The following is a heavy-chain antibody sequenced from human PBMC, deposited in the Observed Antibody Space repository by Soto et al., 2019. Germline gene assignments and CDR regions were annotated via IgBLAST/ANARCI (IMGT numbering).Heavy chain of an antibody. CDR1: GFTLSSYS. J-gene: IGHJ6*02. Sequence: LRLSCAASGFTLSSYSMNWVRQAPGKGLEWVSSISSSSSYIYYADSVKGRFTISRDNAKNSLYLQMNSLRAEDTAVYYCARDAAVAGSKTKYYYYYGMDVWGQGTTVTVSS. CDR3: ARDAAVAGSKTKYYYYYGMDV. V-gene: IGHV3-21*01. CDR2: ISSSSSYI. D-gene: IGHD6-19*01.